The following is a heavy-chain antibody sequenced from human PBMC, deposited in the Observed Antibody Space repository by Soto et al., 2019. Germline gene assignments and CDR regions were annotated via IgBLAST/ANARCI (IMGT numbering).Heavy chain of an antibody. V-gene: IGHV4-34*01. CDR3: ARGPKPIGSTSRNIVLMVYARAGFDI. J-gene: IGHJ3*02. D-gene: IGHD2-8*01. Sequence: ASETLSLTCAVYGGSFRGYYWSWIRQPPGKGVEWIGEINHSGSTYYNPSLKSRVTISVDTSKNQFSLKLSSVTAADTAVYYCARGPKPIGSTSRNIVLMVYARAGFDIWGQGTMVTVSS. CDR1: GGSFRGYY. CDR2: INHSGST.